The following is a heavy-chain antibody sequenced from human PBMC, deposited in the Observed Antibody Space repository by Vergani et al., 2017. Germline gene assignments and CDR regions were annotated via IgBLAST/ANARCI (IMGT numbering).Heavy chain of an antibody. J-gene: IGHJ6*02. D-gene: IGHD3-10*02. CDR1: GFTFSNYW. CDR3: ARDGLLAGYYGRYYYSMDV. Sequence: EVQLVESGGGLVQPGGSLRLSCADSGFTFSNYWMSWVRQAPGKGLEWLANIKEDGSEKNYVDSVKGRFTISRDNAKNSLYLQMNSLRAEDTAMYYCARDGLLAGYYGRYYYSMDVWGQGTTVTVS. CDR2: IKEDGSEK. V-gene: IGHV3-7*01.